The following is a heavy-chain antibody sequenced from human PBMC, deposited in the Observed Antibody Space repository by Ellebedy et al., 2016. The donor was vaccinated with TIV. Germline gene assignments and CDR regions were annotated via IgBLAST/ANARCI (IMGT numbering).Heavy chain of an antibody. Sequence: GESLKISCKGSGYSFSNYWISWVRQMPGKGLEWMGTIDPSDSYSNYSPSFQGHVTMSVDTSISTAHLQWSSLKASDTAMYYCAISRWPAASLYYFDFWGQGTLVTVSS. CDR1: GYSFSNYW. J-gene: IGHJ4*02. D-gene: IGHD6-13*01. CDR2: IDPSDSYS. V-gene: IGHV5-10-1*01. CDR3: AISRWPAASLYYFDF.